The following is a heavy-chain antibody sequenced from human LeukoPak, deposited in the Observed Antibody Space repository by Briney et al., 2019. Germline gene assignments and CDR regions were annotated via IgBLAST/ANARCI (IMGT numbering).Heavy chain of an antibody. D-gene: IGHD2-15*01. CDR3: AKGSLIGNRYFDL. Sequence: GGSLRLSCAASAFMVSGYGIHWVRQAPGKGLEWVAFTVSDESVQYYGDSVKGRFTISRDTSKNTLFLQMNSLRAEDTAVYYCAKGSLIGNRYFDLWGRGSLVTVSS. CDR1: AFMVSGYG. J-gene: IGHJ2*01. V-gene: IGHV3-30*02. CDR2: TVSDESVQ.